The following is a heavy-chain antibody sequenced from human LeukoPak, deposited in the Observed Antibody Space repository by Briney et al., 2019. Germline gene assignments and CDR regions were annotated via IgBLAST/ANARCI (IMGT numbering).Heavy chain of an antibody. V-gene: IGHV1-8*01. CDR2: MNPNSGNT. D-gene: IGHD2-15*01. CDR3: AIVVVAALYDAFDI. CDR1: VHTFTSYD. Sequence: GASVKVSCKASVHTFTSYDINWVRQATGQGLEWMGWMNPNSGNTGYAQKFQGRVTMTRNTSISTAYMELSSLRSEDTAVYYCAIVVVAALYDAFDIWGQGTMVTVSS. J-gene: IGHJ3*02.